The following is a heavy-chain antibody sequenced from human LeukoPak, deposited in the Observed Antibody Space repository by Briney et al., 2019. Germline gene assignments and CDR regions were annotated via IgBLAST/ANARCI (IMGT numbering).Heavy chain of an antibody. V-gene: IGHV1-2*02. CDR1: GYTFNDYA. Sequence: SVTVSCKASGYTFNDYAIHWLRQAPGQGLEWMGWINPEKRDTGYAHKFQGRATMTSDTSISTAYRGLSSLRSDDPAVYYCAKKVRGPSHPLDFWGQGTLVTVSS. D-gene: IGHD5-12*01. CDR3: AKKVRGPSHPLDF. J-gene: IGHJ4*02. CDR2: INPEKRDT.